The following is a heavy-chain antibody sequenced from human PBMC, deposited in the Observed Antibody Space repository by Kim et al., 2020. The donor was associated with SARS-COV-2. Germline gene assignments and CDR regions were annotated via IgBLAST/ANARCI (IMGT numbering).Heavy chain of an antibody. Sequence: ASVKVSCKASGYSFTDYYVLWVRQAPGQGLEWMGWINPNSGGTKYAQKFQGRVTMTTDTSISTAYMEVRSLRSDDMAVYFCVRALGYCRDGSCYPWGQGTLVTVSS. CDR1: GYSFTDYY. V-gene: IGHV1-2*02. CDR2: INPNSGGT. CDR3: VRALGYCRDGSCYP. D-gene: IGHD2-15*01. J-gene: IGHJ5*02.